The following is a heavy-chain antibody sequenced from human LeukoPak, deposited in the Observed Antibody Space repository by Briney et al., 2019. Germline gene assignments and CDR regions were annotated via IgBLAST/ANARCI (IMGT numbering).Heavy chain of an antibody. CDR2: ISWNSGSI. Sequence: SGGPLRLSCAASGFTFDDYAMHWVRQAPGKGLEWVSGISWNSGSIGYADSVKGRFTISRDNAKNSLYLQMNSLRAEDTALYYCAKDLNPMGYCSSTSCYGLDYWGQGTLVTVSS. CDR1: GFTFDDYA. CDR3: AKDLNPMGYCSSTSCYGLDY. V-gene: IGHV3-9*01. J-gene: IGHJ4*02. D-gene: IGHD2-2*01.